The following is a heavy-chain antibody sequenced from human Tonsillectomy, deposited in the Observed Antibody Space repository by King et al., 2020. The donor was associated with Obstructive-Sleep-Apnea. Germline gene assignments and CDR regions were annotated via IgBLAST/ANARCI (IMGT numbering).Heavy chain of an antibody. D-gene: IGHD2-2*01. Sequence: HRVRQTPGKVLDWLAVISYDGSNKYYADSVKCRFTFCRYNSKNTLSLQMNSLRAEDTSMYYCGKDSSRVPIGGDFDYCGLGTMVTVSS. J-gene: IGHJ4*02. V-gene: IGHV3-30*18. CDR2: ISYDGSNK. CDR3: GKDSSRVPIGGDFDY.